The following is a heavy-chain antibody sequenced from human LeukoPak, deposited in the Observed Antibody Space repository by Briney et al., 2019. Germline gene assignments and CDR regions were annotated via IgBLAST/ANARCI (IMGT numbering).Heavy chain of an antibody. CDR3: ARVASWGAFDI. CDR1: GDSISSSSSY. CDR2: IFYSGST. J-gene: IGHJ3*02. D-gene: IGHD7-27*01. V-gene: IGHV4-39*02. Sequence: SETLSLTCTVSGDSISSSSSYWGWIRQPPGKGLERIGSIFYSGSTYYNPSLKSRVTISIVASKNQFSLKLSSVTAADTAVYYCARVASWGAFDIWGQGTMVTVSS.